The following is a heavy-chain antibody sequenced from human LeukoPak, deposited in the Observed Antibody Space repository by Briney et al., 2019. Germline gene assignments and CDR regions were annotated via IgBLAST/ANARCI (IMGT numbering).Heavy chain of an antibody. CDR2: IGGSSSSI. D-gene: IGHD5-18*01. Sequence: PGGSLRLSCAASGFTFSSYSMNWVRQAPGKGLEWVSSIGGSSSSIYYADSVKGRFTISRDNAKNSLYLQMNSLRAEDTAVYYCAREQGLPSQNWFDPWGQGTLVTVSS. V-gene: IGHV3-21*04. CDR1: GFTFSSYS. CDR3: AREQGLPSQNWFDP. J-gene: IGHJ5*02.